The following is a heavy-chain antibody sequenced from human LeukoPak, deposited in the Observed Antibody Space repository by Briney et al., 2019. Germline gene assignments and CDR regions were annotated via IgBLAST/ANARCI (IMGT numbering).Heavy chain of an antibody. V-gene: IGHV3-74*01. CDR1: GFTFRSNW. CDR2: INTDGSST. CDR3: ARTLADAFDV. Sequence: PGGSLRLSCAASGFTFRSNWMHWVRQAPGKGLVWVSHINTDGSSTRNADSVRGRFTISRDNAKNTLYLQMNSLRAEDTAVYYCARTLADAFDVWGQGTMVTVSS. D-gene: IGHD3-16*01. J-gene: IGHJ3*01.